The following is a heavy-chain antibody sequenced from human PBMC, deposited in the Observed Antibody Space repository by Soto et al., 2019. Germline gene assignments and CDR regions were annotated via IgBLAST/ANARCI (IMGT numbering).Heavy chain of an antibody. V-gene: IGHV5-10-1*01. D-gene: IGHD3-22*01. J-gene: IGHJ4*02. CDR2: IDPSDSYT. CDR3: ARQVITGMIVVDFDY. Sequence: GESLKISCKGSGYSFTSYWISWVRQMPGKGLEWMGRIDPSDSYTNYSPSFQGHVTISADKSISTAYLQWSSLKASDTAMYYCARQVITGMIVVDFDYWGQGTLVTVSS. CDR1: GYSFTSYW.